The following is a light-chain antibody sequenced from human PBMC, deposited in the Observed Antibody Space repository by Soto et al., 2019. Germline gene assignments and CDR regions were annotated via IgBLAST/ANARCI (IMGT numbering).Light chain of an antibody. Sequence: EIVLTQSPGTLSLSPGDRATLSCRASQSVSSNYFAWYQQKPGQAPRLLIYGASSRATGIPDRFSGSGSGTDFTLTISRLEPEDVAVYYCQRYGTWLPLTFGGGTKVEIK. CDR2: GAS. V-gene: IGKV3-20*01. J-gene: IGKJ4*01. CDR3: QRYGTWLPLT. CDR1: QSVSSNY.